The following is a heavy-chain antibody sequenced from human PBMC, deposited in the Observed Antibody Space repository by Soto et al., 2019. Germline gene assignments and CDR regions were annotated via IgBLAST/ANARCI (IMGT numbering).Heavy chain of an antibody. CDR3: ARTRNYIVATPPDY. V-gene: IGHV3-30-3*01. Sequence: QVRLEESGGGVVQPGKSLRLSCVASGFTFSNYALHWVRQAPGKGLEWVAVISHDETTKYYVDSVKGRFTISRDNSKNTLYLQMDSLRVEDTGLYYCARTRNYIVATPPDYWGQGTLVTVSS. CDR1: GFTFSNYA. D-gene: IGHD5-12*01. J-gene: IGHJ4*02. CDR2: ISHDETTK.